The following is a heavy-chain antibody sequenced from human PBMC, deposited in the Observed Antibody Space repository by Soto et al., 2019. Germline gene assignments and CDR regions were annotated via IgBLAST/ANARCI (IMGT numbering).Heavy chain of an antibody. Sequence: HPGGSLRLSCTTSGFTFGDYAMSWVRQAPGKGLEWVGFIKSKAYGGTTEYAASVKGRFTISRDDSKRIAYLQMNSLKTEDTAVYYCSRGPRGYYDISGWIDYWGQGTLVTVSS. V-gene: IGHV3-49*04. J-gene: IGHJ4*02. CDR2: IKSKAYGGTT. CDR1: GFTFGDYA. D-gene: IGHD3-22*01. CDR3: SRGPRGYYDISGWIDY.